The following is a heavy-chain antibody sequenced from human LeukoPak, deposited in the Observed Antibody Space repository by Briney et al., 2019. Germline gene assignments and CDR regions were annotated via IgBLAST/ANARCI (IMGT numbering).Heavy chain of an antibody. CDR1: GYTFTSYD. CDR3: ARGLNRRRRLDYYYYYMDV. Sequence: ASVKVSCKASGYTFTSYDINWVRQATGQGLEWMGWMNPNSGNTGYAQKFQGRVTMTRNTSISTACMELSSLRSEDTAVYYCARGLNRRRRLDYYYYYMDVWGKGTTVTVSS. CDR2: MNPNSGNT. V-gene: IGHV1-8*01. J-gene: IGHJ6*03. D-gene: IGHD2-21*01.